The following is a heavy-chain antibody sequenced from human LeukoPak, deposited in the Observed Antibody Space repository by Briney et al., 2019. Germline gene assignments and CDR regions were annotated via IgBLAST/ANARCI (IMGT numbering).Heavy chain of an antibody. Sequence: ASVKVSCKASVYTFTSYYMHWVRQAPGQGLEWMGIINPSGGSTSYAQKFQGRVTMTRDMSTSTVYMELSSLRSEDTAVYYCAMQTELVVTATRSLDYWGQGTLVTVSS. V-gene: IGHV1-46*01. D-gene: IGHD2-21*02. J-gene: IGHJ4*02. CDR2: INPSGGST. CDR3: AMQTELVVTATRSLDY. CDR1: VYTFTSYY.